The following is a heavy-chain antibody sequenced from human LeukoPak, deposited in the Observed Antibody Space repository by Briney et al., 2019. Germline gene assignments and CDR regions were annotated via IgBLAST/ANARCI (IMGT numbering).Heavy chain of an antibody. CDR3: ARATMFGEFRFDP. J-gene: IGHJ5*02. V-gene: IGHV1-46*01. CDR1: GNTFSSYF. Sequence: ASVKVSCKASGNTFSSYFIHWVRQAPGHGLEWMGIINPSGGSTSYAQKFQGRVTMTRDTSTSTVYMELSSLRSEDTAVYYCARATMFGEFRFDPWGQGTLVTVSS. CDR2: INPSGGST. D-gene: IGHD3-10*02.